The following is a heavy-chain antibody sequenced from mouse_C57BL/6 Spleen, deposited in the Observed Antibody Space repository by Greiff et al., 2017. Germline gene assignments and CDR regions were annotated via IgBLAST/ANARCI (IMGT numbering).Heavy chain of an antibody. D-gene: IGHD4-1*01. J-gene: IGHJ1*03. CDR1: GYSITSGYD. Sequence: EVQLQQSGPGMVKPSQSLSLTCTVTGYSITSGYDWHWIRHFPGNKLEWMGYISYSGSTNYNPSLKSRISITHDTSKNHFFLKLNSVTTEDTATYYCARAETGTWYFDVWGTGTTVTVSS. CDR2: ISYSGST. CDR3: ARAETGTWYFDV. V-gene: IGHV3-1*01.